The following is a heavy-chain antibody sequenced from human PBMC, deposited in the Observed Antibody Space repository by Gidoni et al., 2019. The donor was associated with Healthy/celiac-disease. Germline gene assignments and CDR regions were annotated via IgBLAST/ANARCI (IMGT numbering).Heavy chain of an antibody. J-gene: IGHJ4*02. Sequence: QLQLQESGPGLVKPSETLSLTCTGSAGSISSSSSYWGWSRQPPGKGLEWIGSIYYSGSTYYNPSLKSRVTISVDTSKNQFSLKLSSVTAADTAVYYCARLGPSGSPVFYWGQGTLVTVSS. D-gene: IGHD1-26*01. V-gene: IGHV4-39*01. CDR1: AGSISSSSSY. CDR2: IYYSGST. CDR3: ARLGPSGSPVFY.